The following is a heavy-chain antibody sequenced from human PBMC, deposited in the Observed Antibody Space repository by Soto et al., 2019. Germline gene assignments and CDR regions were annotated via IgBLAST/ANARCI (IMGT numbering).Heavy chain of an antibody. J-gene: IGHJ5*02. CDR2: IYYSGST. CDR1: GGSISSGDYY. Sequence: SETLSLTCTVSGGSISSGDYYWSWIRQPPGKGLEWIGYIYYSGSTYYNPSLKSRVTISVDTSKNQFSLKLSSVTAADTAVYYCARDGYCSSTSRQNWFDPWGQGTXVTVSS. D-gene: IGHD2-2*03. V-gene: IGHV4-30-4*01. CDR3: ARDGYCSSTSRQNWFDP.